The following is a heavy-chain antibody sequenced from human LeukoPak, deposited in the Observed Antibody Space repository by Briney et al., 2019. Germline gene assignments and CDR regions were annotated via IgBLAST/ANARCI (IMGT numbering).Heavy chain of an antibody. CDR2: ISSSSSFI. CDR1: GFTFSSYC. Sequence: GGSLRVSCAASGFTFSSYCMNWVRQAPGKGLEWVSSISSSSSFIYYADSVKGRFTISRDNAKNSLYLQINSLRAEDTAVYYCARDGEEFDDYIWGSYRPNYFDSWGQGTLVTVSS. D-gene: IGHD3-16*02. J-gene: IGHJ4*02. V-gene: IGHV3-21*01. CDR3: ARDGEEFDDYIWGSYRPNYFDS.